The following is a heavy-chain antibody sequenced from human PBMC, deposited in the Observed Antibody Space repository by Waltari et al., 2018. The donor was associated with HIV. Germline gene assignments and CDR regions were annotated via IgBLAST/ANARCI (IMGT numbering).Heavy chain of an antibody. J-gene: IGHJ6*02. CDR3: ARDHAVVLSSNPRQSVYYYYGMDV. V-gene: IGHV4-61*02. D-gene: IGHD3-22*01. Sequence: QVLLQESGPGRLKPSETLSLTCGVSGVSIGPGSYSWNRVRQSAGKAREWIGRVHNSGNTNYSPSLRGRVTISIDTSKNQFSLNLNSVTAADTAVYFCARDHAVVLSSNPRQSVYYYYGMDVWGQGTTVTVSS. CDR1: GVSIGPGSYS. CDR2: VHNSGNT.